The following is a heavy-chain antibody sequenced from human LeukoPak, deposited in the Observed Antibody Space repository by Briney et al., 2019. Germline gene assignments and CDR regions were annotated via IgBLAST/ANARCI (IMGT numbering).Heavy chain of an antibody. CDR2: IYTSGGT. D-gene: IGHD6-13*01. CDR1: GDSIISGSYY. Sequence: PSETLSLTCTVSGDSIISGSYYWNWIRQPAGKGLEWIGRIYTSGGTNYSPSLKSRVTISLDMSKNQFSLELSSVTAADTAVYYCARGDSSSWYSNRFDPWGQGTLVTVSS. V-gene: IGHV4-61*02. CDR3: ARGDSSSWYSNRFDP. J-gene: IGHJ5*02.